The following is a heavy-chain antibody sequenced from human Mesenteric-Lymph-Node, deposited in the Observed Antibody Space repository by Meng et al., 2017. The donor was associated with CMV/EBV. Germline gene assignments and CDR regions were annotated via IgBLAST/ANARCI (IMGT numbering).Heavy chain of an antibody. J-gene: IGHJ5*02. Sequence: TFSSYGITWVRHAPGQGLELMGMFIPILGIATSALKFPGRVTITAAKSTSTAYLELRSLRSEDTAVSYCARDPRYCSGGSCYSGFDPWGQGTLVTVSS. V-gene: IGHV1-69*04. D-gene: IGHD2-15*01. CDR2: FIPILGIA. CDR3: ARDPRYCSGGSCYSGFDP. CDR1: TFSSYG.